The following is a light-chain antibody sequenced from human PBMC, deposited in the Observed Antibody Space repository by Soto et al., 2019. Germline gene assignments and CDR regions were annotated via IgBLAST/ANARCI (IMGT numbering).Light chain of an antibody. CDR2: GAS. Sequence: EIVLTQSPGNPSLSPGERATLSCRASQSVSSIYLAWYQQKPGQAPRLLIYGASSRATGIPDRFSGSGSGTDVTLTISSLETEDFAVYYCQHRSNWPLTFGGGTKVDI. CDR1: QSVSSIY. J-gene: IGKJ4*01. V-gene: IGKV3D-20*02. CDR3: QHRSNWPLT.